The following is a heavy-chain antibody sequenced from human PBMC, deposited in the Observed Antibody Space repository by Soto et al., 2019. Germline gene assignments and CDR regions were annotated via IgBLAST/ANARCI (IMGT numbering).Heavy chain of an antibody. V-gene: IGHV3-23*01. D-gene: IGHD2-2*01. Sequence: VQLLESGGGLVQPGGSVRLSCAASGVTFSNYGISWVRQAPGKGLEWVSAISGYGGRTFYPDSVQGRFTISTDNSRHTLYLEMIPLRAENTAVYYCAKDTSPAGYQPPFTDWGQGTLVTVSP. CDR1: GVTFSNYG. J-gene: IGHJ4*02. CDR3: AKDTSPAGYQPPFTD. CDR2: ISGYGGRT.